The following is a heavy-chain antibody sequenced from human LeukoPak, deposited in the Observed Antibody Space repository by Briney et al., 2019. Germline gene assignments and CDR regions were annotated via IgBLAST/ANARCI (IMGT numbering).Heavy chain of an antibody. D-gene: IGHD4-11*01. V-gene: IGHV1-69*13. CDR2: IIPIFGTA. Sequence: SVTVSCKASGGTFSSYAISWVRQAPGQGLEWMGGIIPIFGTANYAQKFQGRVTITADESTSTAYMELSSLRSEDTAVYYCARPPTTVTTYTPLDYWGQGTLVTVSS. CDR1: GGTFSSYA. J-gene: IGHJ4*02. CDR3: ARPPTTVTTYTPLDY.